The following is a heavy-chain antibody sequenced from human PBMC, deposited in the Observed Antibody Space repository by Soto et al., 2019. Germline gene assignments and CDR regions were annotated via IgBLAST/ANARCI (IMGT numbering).Heavy chain of an antibody. J-gene: IGHJ4*02. CDR3: AKDLSYDFWSGYSYFDY. V-gene: IGHV3-30*18. D-gene: IGHD3-3*01. CDR2: ISYDGSNK. Sequence: LRLSCAASGFTLSSYGMHWVRQAPGKGLEWVAVISYDGSNKYYADSVKGRFTISRDNSKNTLYLQMNSLRAEDTAVYYCAKDLSYDFWSGYSYFDYWGQGTLVTVSS. CDR1: GFTLSSYG.